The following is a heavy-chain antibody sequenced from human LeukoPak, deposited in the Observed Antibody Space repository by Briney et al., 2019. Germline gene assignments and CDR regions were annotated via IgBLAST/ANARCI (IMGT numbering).Heavy chain of an antibody. CDR2: IIPILGTA. CDR3: ARDGAALTYCGGDCYGGYFDY. J-gene: IGHJ4*02. CDR1: GGTFSSYA. D-gene: IGHD2-21*02. V-gene: IGHV1-69*11. Sequence: SVKVSCKASGGTFSSYAISWVRQAPGQGLEWMGRIIPILGTANYAQKFQGRVTITTDESTSTAYMELSSLRSEDTAVYYCARDGAALTYCGGDCYGGYFDYWSQGTRVTVSS.